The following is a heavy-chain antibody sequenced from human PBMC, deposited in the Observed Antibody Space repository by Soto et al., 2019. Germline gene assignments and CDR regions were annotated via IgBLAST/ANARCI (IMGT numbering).Heavy chain of an antibody. CDR1: GFPFSRYC. CDR3: AKKVNSGPGSQYFDY. D-gene: IGHD3-10*01. CDR2: FRTGGDDGTT. V-gene: IGHV3-23*01. Sequence: GGSLRLSCAASGFPFSRYCMRWVRQAPGKGLEWVSGFRTGGDDGTTYYADSVKGRFTISRDNSKNTLFLQMNSLRAEDTAIYYCAKKVNSGPGSQYFDYWGQGTLVTVSS. J-gene: IGHJ4*02.